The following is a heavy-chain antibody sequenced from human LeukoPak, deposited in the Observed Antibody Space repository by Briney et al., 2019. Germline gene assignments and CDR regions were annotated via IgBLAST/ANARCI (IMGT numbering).Heavy chain of an antibody. CDR1: GYTFTSCG. Sequence: ASVNVSFKVSGYTFTSCGISWERQGPGQGLEWMGWISVYNGNTNYAQKLQGRVTMTTDTSTSTVYMELRSLRSDDTGVYYCARDSDYYYDSSAWGFDYWGQGTLVTVSS. V-gene: IGHV1-18*01. D-gene: IGHD3-22*01. CDR2: ISVYNGNT. J-gene: IGHJ4*02. CDR3: ARDSDYYYDSSAWGFDY.